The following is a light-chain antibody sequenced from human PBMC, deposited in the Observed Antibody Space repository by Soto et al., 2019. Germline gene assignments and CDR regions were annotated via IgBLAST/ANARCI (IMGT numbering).Light chain of an antibody. V-gene: IGKV4-1*01. CDR1: QSVLYTSNNKNY. CDR2: WAS. J-gene: IGKJ2*01. CDR3: HQYYTTPHT. Sequence: DIVMTQSPDSLAVSLGERATINCKSSQSVLYTSNNKNYLAWYQQKPGQPPKLLIYWASTRESGVPDRFSGSGSGTDFTLTISGLQAEDVAVYYCHQYYTTPHTFVQGTNLEIK.